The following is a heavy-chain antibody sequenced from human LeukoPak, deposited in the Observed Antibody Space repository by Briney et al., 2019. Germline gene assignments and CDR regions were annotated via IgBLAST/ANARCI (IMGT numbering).Heavy chain of an antibody. V-gene: IGHV4-59*08. Sequence: PQSPCLTRAVSRVAISSYYWSCVRHPPGTRLGGSGYIYYDGSTIYNTSLKSRVTISLDTSKNQFSLNLSSVTAADTAVYYCARGSLPAAMLWGWYFPWGHGALVTVSS. D-gene: IGHD2-2*01. CDR1: RVAISSYY. J-gene: IGHJ5*02. CDR3: ARGSLPAAMLWGWYFP. CDR2: IYYDGST.